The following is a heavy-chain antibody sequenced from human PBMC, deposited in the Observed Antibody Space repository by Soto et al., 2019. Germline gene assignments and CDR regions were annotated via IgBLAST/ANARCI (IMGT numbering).Heavy chain of an antibody. CDR1: GFTFRSFT. CDR2: ISSNSAYI. V-gene: IGHV3-21*01. D-gene: IGHD6-13*01. Sequence: GGYLRLSCAASGFTFRSFTMNWVRQAPGKGLEWVSTISSNSAYIYYTDALRGRFTISRDNAKNSLHLQMNSLRAEDTAVYYCTRDASRDSSARGWFDPWGPGTLVTVSS. J-gene: IGHJ5*02. CDR3: TRDASRDSSARGWFDP.